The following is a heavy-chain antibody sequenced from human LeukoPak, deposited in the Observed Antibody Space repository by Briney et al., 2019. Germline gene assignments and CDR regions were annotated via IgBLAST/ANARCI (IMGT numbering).Heavy chain of an antibody. CDR1: DGSISSSSYY. CDR2: IHHSGST. D-gene: IGHD3-3*01. Sequence: NPSETLSLTCTVSDGSISSSSYYWGWIRQPPGKGLGCLGNIHHSGSTYYNPSLKSRVTISLDTSKKQFSLKLNSVTAADTAVYYCARPYYDFWSGYRNFNWFDPWGQGTLVTVSS. CDR3: ARPYYDFWSGYRNFNWFDP. J-gene: IGHJ5*02. V-gene: IGHV4-39*01.